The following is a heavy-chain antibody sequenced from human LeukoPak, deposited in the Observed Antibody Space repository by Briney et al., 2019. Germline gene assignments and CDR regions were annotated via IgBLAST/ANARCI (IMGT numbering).Heavy chain of an antibody. CDR2: IYTSGST. CDR1: GGSISSGSYY. J-gene: IGHJ5*02. D-gene: IGHD5-12*01. CDR3: AREVGGDGGYEGVRWFDP. Sequence: SQTLSLTCTVSGGSISSGSYYWSWIRQPAGKGLEWIGRIYTSGSTNYNPSLKSRVTISVDTSKNQFSLKLSSVTAADTAVYYCAREVGGDGGYEGVRWFDPWGQGTLVTVSS. V-gene: IGHV4-61*02.